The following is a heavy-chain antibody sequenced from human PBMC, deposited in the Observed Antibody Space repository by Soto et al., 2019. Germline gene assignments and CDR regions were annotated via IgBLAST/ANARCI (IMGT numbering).Heavy chain of an antibody. CDR2: ISYDGSNK. V-gene: IGHV3-30-3*01. CDR1: GFTFSSYA. Sequence: QVQLVESGGGVVQPGRSLRLSCAASGFTFSSYAMHWVRQAPGKGLEWVAVISYDGSNKYYADSVKGRFTISRDNSKNTLYLQMNSLRAEDTAVYYCARGPLTHNWNYVSDLYYYYYGMDVWGQGTTVTVSS. J-gene: IGHJ6*02. D-gene: IGHD1-7*01. CDR3: ARGPLTHNWNYVSDLYYYYYGMDV.